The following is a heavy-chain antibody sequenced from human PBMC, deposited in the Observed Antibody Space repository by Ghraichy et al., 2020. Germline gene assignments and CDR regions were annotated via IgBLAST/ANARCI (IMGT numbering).Heavy chain of an antibody. D-gene: IGHD3-22*01. V-gene: IGHV4-4*09. CDR1: GGSISSYY. CDR3: ARHRPSSGYPYVGYFDY. Sequence: SETLSLTCTVSGGSISSYYWSWIRQPPGKGLEWIGYIYTSGSTNYNPSLKSRVTISVDTSKNQFSLKLSSVTAADTAVYYCARHRPSSGYPYVGYFDYWGQGTLVTVSS. CDR2: IYTSGST. J-gene: IGHJ4*02.